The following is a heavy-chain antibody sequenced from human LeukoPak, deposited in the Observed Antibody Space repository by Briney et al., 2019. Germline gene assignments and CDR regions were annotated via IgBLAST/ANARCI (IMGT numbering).Heavy chain of an antibody. CDR1: GGSISSGGYY. D-gene: IGHD6-13*01. CDR2: IYYSGST. V-gene: IGHV4-31*03. J-gene: IGHJ5*02. Sequence: SETLSLTCTVSGGSISSGGYYWSWIRQHPGKGLEWIGYIYYSGSTYYNPSLKSRVTISVDTSKNQFSLKLSSVTAADTVVYYCARGARLYSSSSFDPWGQGTLVTVSS. CDR3: ARGARLYSSSSFDP.